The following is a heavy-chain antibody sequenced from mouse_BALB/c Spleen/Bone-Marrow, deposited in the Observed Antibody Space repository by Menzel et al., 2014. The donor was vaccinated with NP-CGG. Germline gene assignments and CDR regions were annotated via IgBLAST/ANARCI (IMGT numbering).Heavy chain of an antibody. CDR1: GFNIKDYY. Sequence: EVQLQQPGAELVRSGSSVKLSCTASGFNIKDYYMHWVKQRPEQGLEWIGWIDPENGDTEYAPKYQGKATMTADTSSNTAYLHLSSLTSEDIVVYYCNARDYRYEGYAMDYWGQGTSVTVSS. J-gene: IGHJ4*01. V-gene: IGHV14-4*02. CDR2: IDPENGDT. D-gene: IGHD2-14*01. CDR3: NARDYRYEGYAMDY.